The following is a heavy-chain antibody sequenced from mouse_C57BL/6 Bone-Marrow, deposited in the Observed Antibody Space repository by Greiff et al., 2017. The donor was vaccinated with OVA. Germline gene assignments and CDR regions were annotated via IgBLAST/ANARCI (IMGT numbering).Heavy chain of an antibody. CDR1: GFTFSSYG. Sequence: EVQGVESGGDLVKPGGSLKLSCAASGFTFSSYGMSWVRQTPDKRLEWVATISSGGSYTYYPDSVKGRFTISRDNAKNTLYLQMSSLKSEDTAMYYCARQGRGDFDYWGQGTTLTVSS. V-gene: IGHV5-6*01. CDR2: ISSGGSYT. CDR3: ARQGRGDFDY. J-gene: IGHJ2*01.